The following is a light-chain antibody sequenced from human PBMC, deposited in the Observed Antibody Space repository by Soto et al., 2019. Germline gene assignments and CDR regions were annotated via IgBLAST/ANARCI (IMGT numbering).Light chain of an antibody. CDR2: GAS. J-gene: IGKJ2*01. Sequence: EIVMTQSPATLSVSPGERATLSCRASQSVSSNLAWYQQKPGQAPRLLLYGASTRATGIPARFSGSVSGTEFTLTISSLQSEDFGVYYCQQYNHWPYTFGQGTNLDIK. CDR3: QQYNHWPYT. V-gene: IGKV3-15*01. CDR1: QSVSSN.